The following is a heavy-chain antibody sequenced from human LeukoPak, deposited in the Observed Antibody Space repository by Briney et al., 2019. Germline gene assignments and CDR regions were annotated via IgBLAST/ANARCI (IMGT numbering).Heavy chain of an antibody. V-gene: IGHV1-2*02. J-gene: IGHJ6*03. CDR2: INPNSGGT. CDR1: GYTFTCYY. D-gene: IGHD3-9*01. CDR3: ARDNPVLSPLVNYYYYMDV. Sequence: GASVKVSCKASGYTFTCYYMHWVRQAPGQGLEWMGWINPNSGGTNYAQKFQGRVTMTRDTSISTACMELSRLRSDDTAVYYCARDNPVLSPLVNYYYYMDVWGKGTTVTVSS.